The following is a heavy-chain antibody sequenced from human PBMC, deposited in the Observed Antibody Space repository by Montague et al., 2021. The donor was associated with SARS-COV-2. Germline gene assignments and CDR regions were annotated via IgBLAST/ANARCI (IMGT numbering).Heavy chain of an antibody. CDR3: ARDRRGWVQRYYYMDV. D-gene: IGHD1-1*01. J-gene: IGHJ6*03. Sequence: SETLSLTCTVSGGSISSYYWSWIRQPPGKGLEWIGYIYYSGSTNXNPSLKSRVTISVDTSKNQFSLKLSSVTAADTAVYYCARDRRGWVQRYYYMDVWGKGTTVTVSS. V-gene: IGHV4-59*01. CDR1: GGSISSYY. CDR2: IYYSGST.